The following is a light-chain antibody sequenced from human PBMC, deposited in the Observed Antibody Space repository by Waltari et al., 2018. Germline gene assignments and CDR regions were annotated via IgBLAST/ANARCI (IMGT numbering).Light chain of an antibody. CDR3: QHYVSLPVT. CDR1: QSVSRA. V-gene: IGKV3-20*01. J-gene: IGKJ1*01. Sequence: EIVLKQSPGTLSLSPGKEPPSPERASQSVSRALAWYQQNPGQAPRLLIYGASNRATGIPDRFSGSGSGTDFSLIISRLEPEDFAVYYCQHYVSLPVTFGQGTKVEIK. CDR2: GAS.